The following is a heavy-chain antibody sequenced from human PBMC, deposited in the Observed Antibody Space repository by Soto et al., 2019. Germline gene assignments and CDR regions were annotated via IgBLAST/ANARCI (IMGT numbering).Heavy chain of an antibody. CDR3: AKAPISLGATIFDP. J-gene: IGHJ5*02. CDR1: GFTFSSYA. CDR2: ISVSGGST. D-gene: IGHD1-26*01. Sequence: GGSLRLSCAASGFTFSSYAMSWVRQAPGKGLEWVSAISVSGGSTYYADSVKCRFTISRDNSKNTLYLQMSSLRAEDTAVYYCAKAPISLGATIFDPWGQGTLVTVSS. V-gene: IGHV3-23*01.